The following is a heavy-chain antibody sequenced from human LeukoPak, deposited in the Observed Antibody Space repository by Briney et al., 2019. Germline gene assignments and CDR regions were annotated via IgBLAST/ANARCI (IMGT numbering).Heavy chain of an antibody. J-gene: IGHJ4*02. CDR2: IYYSGST. Sequence: SETLSLTCTVSGGSISSYYWSWIRQPPGKGLEWIGYIYYSGSTNYNPSLKSRVTISVDTSKNQFSLKVSSVTAADTAVYYCASLEGIQRRTVWGQGTLVTVSS. CDR1: GGSISSYY. V-gene: IGHV4-59*01. D-gene: IGHD5-18*01. CDR3: ASLEGIQRRTV.